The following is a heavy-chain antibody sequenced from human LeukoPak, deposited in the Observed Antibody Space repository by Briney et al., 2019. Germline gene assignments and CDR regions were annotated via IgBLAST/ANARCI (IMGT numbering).Heavy chain of an antibody. D-gene: IGHD3-10*01. V-gene: IGHV4-59*01. Sequence: PSEILSLTCTVSGGSISSYYWSWIRQPPGKGLEWIGYIYYSGSTNYNPSLKSRVTISVDTSKNQFSLKLSSVTAADTAVYYCAREVLNYYYYYMDVWGKGTTVTVSS. CDR3: AREVLNYYYYYMDV. CDR1: GGSISSYY. CDR2: IYYSGST. J-gene: IGHJ6*03.